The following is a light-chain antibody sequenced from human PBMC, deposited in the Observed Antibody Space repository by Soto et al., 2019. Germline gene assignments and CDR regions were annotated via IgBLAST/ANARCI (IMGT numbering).Light chain of an antibody. J-gene: IGKJ2*01. CDR3: QQYGSSPLYT. V-gene: IGKV3-20*01. CDR1: QSVSSSD. Sequence: IVLTQSPGTLSLSPGDRATLSCRASQSVSSSDFAWYQQKAAQAPRLLIYGASSRATGIPDRFSGSGSGTDCTLTSSRLESEDFEVYYCQQYGSSPLYTFGQGTKLEI. CDR2: GAS.